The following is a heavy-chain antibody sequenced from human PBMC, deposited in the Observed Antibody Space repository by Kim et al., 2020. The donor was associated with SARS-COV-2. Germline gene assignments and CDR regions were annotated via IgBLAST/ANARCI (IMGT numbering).Heavy chain of an antibody. D-gene: IGHD3-9*01. V-gene: IGHV3-21*01. CDR2: ISSSTIYI. CDR3: ARWSIDYDILTGSEQLNPFDP. Sequence: GGSLRLSCAASGFTFSSYSMNWVRQAPGKGLEWVSSISSSTIYIYYADSVKGRFTISRDNAKNSLYLQMNSLRAEDTAVYYCARWSIDYDILTGSEQLNPFDPWGQGTLVTVSS. CDR1: GFTFSSYS. J-gene: IGHJ5*02.